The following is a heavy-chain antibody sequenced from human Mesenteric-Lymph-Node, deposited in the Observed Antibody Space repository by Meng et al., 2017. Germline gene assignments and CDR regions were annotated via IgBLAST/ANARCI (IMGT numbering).Heavy chain of an antibody. CDR2: ISYDGTNK. CDR3: ASSVDTAMVSLGWYFDL. Sequence: GESLKISCAGSGFYFSGYSMRWIRQAPGKGLEWVALISYDGTNKVYPDSVKGRFTISRDNSKNTLYLQMNSLRAEDTAVYYCASSVDTAMVSLGWYFDLWGRGTLVTVSS. D-gene: IGHD5-18*01. J-gene: IGHJ2*01. V-gene: IGHV3-30*07. CDR1: GFYFSGYS.